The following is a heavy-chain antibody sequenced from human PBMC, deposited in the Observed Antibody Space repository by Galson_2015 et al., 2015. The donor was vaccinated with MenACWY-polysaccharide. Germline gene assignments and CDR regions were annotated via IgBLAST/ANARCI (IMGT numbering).Heavy chain of an antibody. Sequence: SLRLSCAASGFTFSTYGVSWVRQAPGKGLEWVSAITGSGGSTYYADSVKGRFTISRDNSKNTVYLQMNSLRAEDTAVYYCAKEGSCSGGSCSGWFDPWGQGTLVTVSS. J-gene: IGHJ5*02. V-gene: IGHV3-23*01. CDR3: AKEGSCSGGSCSGWFDP. CDR1: GFTFSTYG. CDR2: ITGSGGST. D-gene: IGHD2-15*01.